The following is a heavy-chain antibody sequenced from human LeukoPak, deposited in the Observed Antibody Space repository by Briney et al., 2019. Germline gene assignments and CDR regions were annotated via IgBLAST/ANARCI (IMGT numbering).Heavy chain of an antibody. CDR2: INYSGST. D-gene: IGHD6-13*01. J-gene: IGHJ4*02. Sequence: SETLSLTCAVYGGSLSGYYWSWIRQPPGKGLEWIGEINYSGSTYYNPSLKSRVTISVDTSKNQFSLKLSSVTAADTAVYYCAREDVEQQLVDYWGQGTLVTVSS. V-gene: IGHV4-34*01. CDR1: GGSLSGYY. CDR3: AREDVEQQLVDY.